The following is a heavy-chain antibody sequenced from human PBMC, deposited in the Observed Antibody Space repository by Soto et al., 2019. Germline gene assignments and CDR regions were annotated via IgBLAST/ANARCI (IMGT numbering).Heavy chain of an antibody. CDR3: ARDRYPSSSWYEGAPSY. J-gene: IGHJ4*02. D-gene: IGHD6-13*01. Sequence: GASVKVSCKASGGTFSSYAISWVRQAPGQGLEWMGGIIPIFGTANYAQKFQGRVTITADESTSTAYMELSSLRSEDTAVYYCARDRYPSSSWYEGAPSYWGQGTLVTVSS. CDR2: IIPIFGTA. V-gene: IGHV1-69*13. CDR1: GGTFSSYA.